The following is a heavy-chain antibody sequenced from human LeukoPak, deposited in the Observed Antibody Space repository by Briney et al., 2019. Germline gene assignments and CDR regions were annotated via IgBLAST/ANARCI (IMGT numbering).Heavy chain of an antibody. J-gene: IGHJ6*04. CDR1: GYSISSGYY. D-gene: IGHD4-11*01. CDR2: IYYSGST. V-gene: IGHV4-31*11. CDR3: ARDPTSPYGMDV. Sequence: PSETLSLTCAVSGYSISSGYYWGWIRQHPGKGLEWIGYIYYSGSTYYNPSLKSRVTISVDTSKNQFSLKLSSVTAADTAVYYCARDPTSPYGMDVWGKGTTVTVSS.